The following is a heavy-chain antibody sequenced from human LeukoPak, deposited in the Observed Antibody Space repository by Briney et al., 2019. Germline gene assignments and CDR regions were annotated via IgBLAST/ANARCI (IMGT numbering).Heavy chain of an antibody. D-gene: IGHD6-19*01. CDR1: GYNFLNHY. CDR3: ARNPDESVAGTPFDY. CDR2: INPGGGST. V-gene: IGHV1-46*01. J-gene: IGHJ4*02. Sequence: ASVKVSCKTTGYNFLNHYIHWVRQAPGQGLEWMGMINPGGGSTSYAQKFQDRFTITRDTSTNTVSMGLSSLRSDDSAIYYCARNPDESVAGTPFDYWGQGTLVTVSS.